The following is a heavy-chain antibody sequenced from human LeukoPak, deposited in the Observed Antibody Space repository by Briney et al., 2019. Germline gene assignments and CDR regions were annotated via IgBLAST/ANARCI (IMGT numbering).Heavy chain of an antibody. Sequence: SVKVSCKASGYTFNKFGITWVRQAPGQGLECMGWISAYNGKTKYTQKFQDRVTMTTDASTTTAYMELRSLRFDDTAVYYCARAEDPAMVNVGDYYYYAMDIWGQGTTVTVSS. CDR1: GYTFNKFG. J-gene: IGHJ6*02. CDR2: ISAYNGKT. D-gene: IGHD5-18*01. V-gene: IGHV1-18*01. CDR3: ARAEDPAMVNVGDYYYYAMDI.